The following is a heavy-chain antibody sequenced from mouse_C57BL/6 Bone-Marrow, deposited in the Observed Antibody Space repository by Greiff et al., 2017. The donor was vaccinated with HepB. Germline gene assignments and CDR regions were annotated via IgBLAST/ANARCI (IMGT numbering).Heavy chain of an antibody. CDR2: IYPGSGNT. D-gene: IGHD2-4*01. Sequence: QVQLQQSGAELVRPGASVKLSCKASGYTFTDYYINWVKQRPGQGLEWIARIYPGSGNTYYNEKFKGKATLTAEKSSSTAYMQLSSLTSEDSAVYFCARSYYDYDYYYAMDYWGQGTSVTVSS. CDR1: GYTFTDYY. CDR3: ARSYYDYDYYYAMDY. V-gene: IGHV1-76*01. J-gene: IGHJ4*01.